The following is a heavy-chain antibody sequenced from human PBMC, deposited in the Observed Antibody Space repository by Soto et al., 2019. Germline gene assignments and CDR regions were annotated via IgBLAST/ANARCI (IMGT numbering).Heavy chain of an antibody. D-gene: IGHD2-21*02. Sequence: TGGSLRLSCGASGFTFSSYGMHWVRQAPGKGLEWVAIIWFDGSNINYVEFVKGRFTISRDNSKNTLYLQMNSLRVEDTAVYYCAPELGDYSLEHWGPGTLLTVSS. CDR3: APELGDYSLEH. CDR2: IWFDGSNI. V-gene: IGHV3-33*01. J-gene: IGHJ4*02. CDR1: GFTFSSYG.